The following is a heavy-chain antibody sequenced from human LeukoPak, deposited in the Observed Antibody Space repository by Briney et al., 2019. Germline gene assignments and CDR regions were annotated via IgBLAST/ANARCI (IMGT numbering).Heavy chain of an antibody. CDR2: IYTSGTT. CDR1: GGSIGSGNYY. CDR3: ARGRKILTGYRSKAPDPYYYYYMDV. J-gene: IGHJ6*03. D-gene: IGHD3-9*01. V-gene: IGHV4-61*02. Sequence: SQTLSLTCTVSGGSIGSGNYYYSWIRQPAGKGLEWLGRIYTSGTTDYNPSLKSRVTISVDTSKNQFSLKLSSVTAADTAVYYCARGRKILTGYRSKAPDPYYYYYMDVWGKGTTVTISS.